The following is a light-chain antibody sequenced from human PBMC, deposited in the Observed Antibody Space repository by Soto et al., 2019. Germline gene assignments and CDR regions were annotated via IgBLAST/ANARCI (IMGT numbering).Light chain of an antibody. CDR3: SSYTSSSTHGV. V-gene: IGLV2-14*01. J-gene: IGLJ3*02. CDR2: EVS. CDR1: SSDVGGYNY. Sequence: QSALTQPASVSGSPGQSITISCTGTSSDVGGYNYVSWYQQHPGKAPKLMIYEVSNRPSGVSNRFSGSNSGNTASLTISGLQAEDEADYYCSSYTSSSTHGVFGGGTKLTVL.